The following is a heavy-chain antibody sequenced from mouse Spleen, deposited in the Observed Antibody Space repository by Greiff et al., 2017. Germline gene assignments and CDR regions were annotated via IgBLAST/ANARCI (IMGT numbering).Heavy chain of an antibody. D-gene: IGHD5-2*01. Sequence: VKLQQPGAELVKPGASVKLSCKASGYTFTSYWMHWVKQRPGQGLEWIGMIHPNSGSTNYNEKFKSKATLTVDKSSSTAYMQLSSLTSEDSAVYYCARRGNSGWFAYWGQGTLVTVSA. CDR3: ARRGNSGWFAY. J-gene: IGHJ3*01. CDR2: IHPNSGST. V-gene: IGHV1-64*01. CDR1: GYTFTSYW.